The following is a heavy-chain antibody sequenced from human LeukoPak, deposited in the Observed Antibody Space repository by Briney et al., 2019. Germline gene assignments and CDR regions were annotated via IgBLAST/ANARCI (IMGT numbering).Heavy chain of an antibody. CDR3: ARYYQWLGDY. V-gene: IGHV4-59*01. Sequence: SETLSLTCNVSVDSIRDYYWSWVRQPPGKGLEWIGYITYTGSTNYNPSLKSRLTMSIDTSNKRFFLSLSSVTSADTAVYFCARYYQWLGDYWGQGTLVTVSS. CDR1: VDSIRDYY. CDR2: ITYTGST. J-gene: IGHJ4*02. D-gene: IGHD6-19*01.